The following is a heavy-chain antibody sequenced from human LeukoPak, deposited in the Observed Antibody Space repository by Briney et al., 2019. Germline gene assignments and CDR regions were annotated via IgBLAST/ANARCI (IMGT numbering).Heavy chain of an antibody. V-gene: IGHV1-69*13. D-gene: IGHD3-10*01. CDR3: ARGSYYGSGSYPPIYYYYYYMDV. CDR2: IIPIFGTA. J-gene: IGHJ6*03. CDR1: GYTFTSYG. Sequence: SVKVSCKASGYTFTSYGISWVRQAPGQGLEWMGGIIPIFGTANYAQKFQGRVTITADESTSTAYMELSSLRSEDTAVYYCARGSYYGSGSYPPIYYYYYYMDVWGKGTTVTISS.